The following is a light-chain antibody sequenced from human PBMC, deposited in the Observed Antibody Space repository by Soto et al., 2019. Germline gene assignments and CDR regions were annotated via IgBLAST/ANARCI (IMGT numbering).Light chain of an antibody. CDR3: LQGTHWPLT. V-gene: IGKV2-30*01. CDR1: QSLVYSDGNTY. J-gene: IGKJ5*01. Sequence: VVMTQSPLYLPVTPGQPASISCSSRQSLVYSDGNTYLTWFQQRPGQSPRXLIYKISNRDSGVPDRFSGSGSGTDFTLKISRVEAEDVGVYYCLQGTHWPLTFGQGTRLEI. CDR2: KIS.